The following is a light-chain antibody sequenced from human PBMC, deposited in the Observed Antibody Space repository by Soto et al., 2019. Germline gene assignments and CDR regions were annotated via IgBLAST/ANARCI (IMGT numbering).Light chain of an antibody. Sequence: QSVLTQPASVSGSPGQSITISCTGTSSDVGGYNYVSWYQQQPGKAPKLMIYDVSNRPSGVSNRFSGSKSGNTASLTISGLQAEDEADYYCSSYTSSSTLVFGGATQLTVL. CDR2: DVS. CDR1: SSDVGGYNY. V-gene: IGLV2-14*03. CDR3: SSYTSSSTLV. J-gene: IGLJ2*01.